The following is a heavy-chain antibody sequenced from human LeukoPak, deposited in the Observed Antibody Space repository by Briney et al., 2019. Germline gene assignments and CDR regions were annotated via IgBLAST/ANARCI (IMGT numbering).Heavy chain of an antibody. CDR3: ARDLVDSGGYYIDS. Sequence: SETLSLTCAVSGGSITSDNWWPWVRQSPGKGLEWIGQIYHSGSTNYNPSLKSRVTISVDKSKNHFSLKLSSVTAADTAIYYCARDLVDSGGYYIDSWGQGTLVTVSS. CDR1: GGSITSDNW. D-gene: IGHD3-22*01. V-gene: IGHV4-4*02. J-gene: IGHJ4*02. CDR2: IYHSGST.